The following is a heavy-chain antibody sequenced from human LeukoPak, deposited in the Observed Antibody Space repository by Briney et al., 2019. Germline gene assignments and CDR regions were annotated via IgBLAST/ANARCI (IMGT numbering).Heavy chain of an antibody. V-gene: IGHV3-23*01. D-gene: IGHD3-3*01. CDR3: AKDQHVLRFLEWLAPSHYFDY. Sequence: TGGSLRLSCAASGFTFSSYAMSWVRQAPGKGLEWVSAISGSGGSTYYADSVKGRFTISRDNSKNTLYLQMNSLRAEDTAVYYCAKDQHVLRFLEWLAPSHYFDYWGQGTLVTVSS. J-gene: IGHJ4*02. CDR2: ISGSGGST. CDR1: GFTFSSYA.